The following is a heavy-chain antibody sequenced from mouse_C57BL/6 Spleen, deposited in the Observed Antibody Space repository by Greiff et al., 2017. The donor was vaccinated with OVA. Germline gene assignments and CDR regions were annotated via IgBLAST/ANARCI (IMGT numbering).Heavy chain of an antibody. CDR2: IDPSDSET. J-gene: IGHJ2*01. Sequence: QVHVKQPGAELVRPGSSVKLSCKASGYTFTSYWMHWVKQRPIQGLEWIGNIDPSDSETHYNQKFKDKATLTVDKSSSTAYMQLSSLTSEDSAVYYCARSIYYYGSSYAFDYWGQGTTLTVSS. D-gene: IGHD1-1*01. CDR3: ARSIYYYGSSYAFDY. V-gene: IGHV1-52*01. CDR1: GYTFTSYW.